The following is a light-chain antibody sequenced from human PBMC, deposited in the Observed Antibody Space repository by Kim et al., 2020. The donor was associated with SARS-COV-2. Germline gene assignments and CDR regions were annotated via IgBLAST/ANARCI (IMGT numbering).Light chain of an antibody. CDR2: RNN. J-gene: IGLJ3*02. CDR1: SSNIGRNY. Sequence: QSVLTQPPSASGTPGQRVTISCSGSSSNIGRNYVNWYQQLPGTAPTLLICRNNQRPSGVPDRFSASKSGTSASLAISGLRSEDEADYYCAVWDDSLSAWVFGGGTQLTVL. CDR3: AVWDDSLSAWV. V-gene: IGLV1-47*01.